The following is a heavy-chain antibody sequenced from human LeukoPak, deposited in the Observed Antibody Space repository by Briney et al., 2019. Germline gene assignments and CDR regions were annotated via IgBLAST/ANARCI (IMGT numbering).Heavy chain of an antibody. Sequence: GASVKVSCKASGYTFTGYYMHWVRQAPGQGLEGMGWSNPNRGGTKYAQKFQGRGTMNRDTSISPADMELSRLRSDDTAVYYCARGEYQLIVYWGQGALVTVSS. CDR2: SNPNRGGT. CDR3: ARGEYQLIVY. CDR1: GYTFTGYY. J-gene: IGHJ4*02. V-gene: IGHV1-2*02. D-gene: IGHD2-2*01.